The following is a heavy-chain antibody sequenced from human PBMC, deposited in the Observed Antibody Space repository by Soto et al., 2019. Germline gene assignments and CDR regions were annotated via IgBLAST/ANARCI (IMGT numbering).Heavy chain of an antibody. D-gene: IGHD3-3*01. CDR2: IYSSGTT. V-gene: IGHV4-4*07. Sequence: QVHLQESGPGLVKPSETLSLTCTVSGGAMNTYYWTWIRQPAGKGLEWIGRIYSSGTTKFNPSLHSRVTMSLDTSNNQFSLRLTSVTAADTAVYYCARGQRFSDWFDPWGQGTLVTVSS. CDR1: GGAMNTYY. J-gene: IGHJ5*02. CDR3: ARGQRFSDWFDP.